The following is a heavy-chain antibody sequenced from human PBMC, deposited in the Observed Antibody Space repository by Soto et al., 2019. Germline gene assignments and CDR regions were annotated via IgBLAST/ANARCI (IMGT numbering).Heavy chain of an antibody. CDR3: ARSPPRDTTYAFDI. Sequence: SETLSLTCAVYGGSFSDYYWSWIRQPPGKGLEWIGEINHSGSTNYNPSLKSRVTISVDTSKNQFSLKLSSVTAADTAVYYCARSPPRDTTYAFDIWGQGTMVTVSS. J-gene: IGHJ3*02. V-gene: IGHV4-34*01. CDR2: INHSGST. CDR1: GGSFSDYY. D-gene: IGHD5-18*01.